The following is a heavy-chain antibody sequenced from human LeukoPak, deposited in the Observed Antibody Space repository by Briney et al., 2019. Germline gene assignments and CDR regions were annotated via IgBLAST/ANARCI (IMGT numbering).Heavy chain of an antibody. CDR3: ARVRAGYDNDHYYYYYMDV. D-gene: IGHD5-12*01. CDR2: IYHSGST. V-gene: IGHV4-4*02. Sequence: PSETLSLTCAVSGGSISSSNWWSWVRQPPGKGLEWIGEIYHSGSTNYNPSLKSRVTISVDKSKNQFSLKLSSVTAADTAVYYCARVRAGYDNDHYYYYYMDVWGKGTTVTISS. J-gene: IGHJ6*03. CDR1: GGSISSSNW.